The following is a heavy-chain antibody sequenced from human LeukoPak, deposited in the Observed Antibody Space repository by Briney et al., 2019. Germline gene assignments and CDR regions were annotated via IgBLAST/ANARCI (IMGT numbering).Heavy chain of an antibody. Sequence: GRSLTLSCAASGFTFSSYGMHWVRQAPGKGLEWVAVISYDGSNKYYADSVKGRFTISRDNSKNTLYLQMNSLRAEDTSVYYCAKEDYVPFDYWGQGTLVTVSS. CDR3: AKEDYVPFDY. J-gene: IGHJ4*02. V-gene: IGHV3-30*18. CDR1: GFTFSSYG. D-gene: IGHD4-17*01. CDR2: ISYDGSNK.